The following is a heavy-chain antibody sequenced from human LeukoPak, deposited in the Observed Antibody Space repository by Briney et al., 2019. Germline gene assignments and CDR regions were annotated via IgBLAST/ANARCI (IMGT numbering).Heavy chain of an antibody. D-gene: IGHD3-10*01. V-gene: IGHV4-39*07. CDR1: GGSISSSSYY. Sequence: SETLSLTCTVSGGSISSSSYYWGWIRQPPGKGLEWIGSIYHSGSTYYNPSLKSRVTISVDTSKNQFSLKLSSVTAADTAVYCCARAVFPARFDPWGQGTLVTVSS. CDR3: ARAVFPARFDP. J-gene: IGHJ5*02. CDR2: IYHSGST.